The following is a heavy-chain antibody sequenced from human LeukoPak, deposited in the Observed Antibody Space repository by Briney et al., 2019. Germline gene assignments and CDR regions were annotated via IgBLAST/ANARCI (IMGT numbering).Heavy chain of an antibody. Sequence: GGSLRLSCAASGFTFSTYWMSWVRQAPGKGLEWVANMNQDGSEKYYVDSVKGRFTISRDNAKNSLYLQMNSLRAEDTAVYYCASRHSGSYNVWGQGTLVTVSS. CDR1: GFTFSTYW. D-gene: IGHD1-26*01. V-gene: IGHV3-7*02. J-gene: IGHJ4*02. CDR2: MNQDGSEK. CDR3: ASRHSGSYNV.